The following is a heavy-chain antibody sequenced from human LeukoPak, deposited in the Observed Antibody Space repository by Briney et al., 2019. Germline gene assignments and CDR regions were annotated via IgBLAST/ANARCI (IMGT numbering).Heavy chain of an antibody. D-gene: IGHD4-17*01. CDR3: ARERGYGDYGISYYYYYGMDV. Sequence: SETLSLTCTVSGGSISSYYWSWIRQPPGKGLEWIGYIYYSGSTNYNPSLKSRVTISVDTSKNQFSLKLSSVTAADTAVYYCARERGYGDYGISYYYYYGMDVWGQGTTVTVSS. V-gene: IGHV4-59*01. CDR2: IYYSGST. CDR1: GGSISSYY. J-gene: IGHJ6*02.